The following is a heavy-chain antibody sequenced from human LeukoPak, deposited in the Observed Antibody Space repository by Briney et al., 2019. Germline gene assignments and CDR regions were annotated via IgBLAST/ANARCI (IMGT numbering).Heavy chain of an antibody. CDR1: GFTFSSYW. CDR3: ARDTGALVTHFDY. Sequence: PGGSLRLSCAASGFTFSSYWMSWVRQAPGKGLEWVANIKYGEIEKYHVDSVKGRFTISRDNTKNSLYLQMNSLRVKDTAVYYCARDTGALVTHFDYWGQGTLVTVSS. CDR2: IKYGEIEK. J-gene: IGHJ4*02. D-gene: IGHD5-18*01. V-gene: IGHV3-7*03.